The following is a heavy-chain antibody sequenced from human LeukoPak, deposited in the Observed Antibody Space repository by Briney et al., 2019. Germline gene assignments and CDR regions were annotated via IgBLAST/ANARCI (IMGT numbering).Heavy chain of an antibody. Sequence: ASVKVSCKASGYTFTGYYMHWVRQAPGQGLEWMGWINPNSGGTNYAQKFQGRVTMTRDTSISTAYMELSRLRSYDTAVYYCARGGDSSGYANFDYWGQGTLVTVSS. J-gene: IGHJ4*02. CDR3: ARGGDSSGYANFDY. V-gene: IGHV1-2*02. CDR2: INPNSGGT. D-gene: IGHD3-22*01. CDR1: GYTFTGYY.